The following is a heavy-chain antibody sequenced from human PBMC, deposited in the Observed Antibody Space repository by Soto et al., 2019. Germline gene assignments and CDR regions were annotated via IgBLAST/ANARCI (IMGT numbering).Heavy chain of an antibody. J-gene: IGHJ4*02. CDR2: ISYDGSNK. CDR1: GFTFSSYG. CDR3: AKDPAPMTTVTTDYFDY. Sequence: GGSLRLSCAASGFTFSSYGMHWVRQAPGKGLEWVAVISYDGSNKYYADSVKGRFTISRDNSKNTLYLQMNSLRAEDTAVYYCAKDPAPMTTVTTDYFDYWGQGTLVTVSS. D-gene: IGHD4-17*01. V-gene: IGHV3-30*18.